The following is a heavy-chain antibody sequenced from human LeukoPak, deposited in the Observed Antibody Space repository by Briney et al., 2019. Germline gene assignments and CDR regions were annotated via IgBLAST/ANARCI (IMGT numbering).Heavy chain of an antibody. Sequence: GASVKVSCKASGYTFTSYGISWVRQAPGQGLEWMGWISAYNGNTNYAQKLQGRVTMTTDTSTSTAYMELRSLRSDDTAVYYCARVRVYSSGWYYPEDYWGQGTLVTVSS. V-gene: IGHV1-18*01. CDR2: ISAYNGNT. CDR1: GYTFTSYG. D-gene: IGHD6-19*01. CDR3: ARVRVYSSGWYYPEDY. J-gene: IGHJ4*02.